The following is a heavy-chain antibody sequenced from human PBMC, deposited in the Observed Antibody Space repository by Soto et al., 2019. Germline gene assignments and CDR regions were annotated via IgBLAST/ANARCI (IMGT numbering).Heavy chain of an antibody. CDR3: ATVKLRFLEWLLNFDY. J-gene: IGHJ4*02. CDR1: GYTLTELS. Sequence: VASVKVSCKVSGYTLTELSMHWVRQAPGKGLEWMGGFDPEDGETIYAQKFQGRVTMTEDTSTDTAYMELSSLRSEDTAVYYCATVKLRFLEWLLNFDYWGQGTLVTVSS. CDR2: FDPEDGET. V-gene: IGHV1-24*01. D-gene: IGHD3-3*01.